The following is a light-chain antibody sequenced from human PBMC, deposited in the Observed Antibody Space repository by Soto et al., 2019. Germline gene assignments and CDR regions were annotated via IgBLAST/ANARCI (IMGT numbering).Light chain of an antibody. CDR3: QQDSDWPLT. CDR2: GAS. CDR1: QTLYNN. V-gene: IGKV3-15*01. Sequence: EIVMTQSPATLSVSPGERATLSCRASQTLYNNLAWYQQKLGQAPRLLIYGASARATDIPARFSGSGSGTEFTLTISGLQSEDFARYYCQQDSDWPLTFGGGTKVEIK. J-gene: IGKJ4*01.